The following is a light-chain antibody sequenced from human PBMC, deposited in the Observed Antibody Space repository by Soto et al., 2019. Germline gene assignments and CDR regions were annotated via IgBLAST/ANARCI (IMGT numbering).Light chain of an antibody. CDR3: QQYNSYWT. CDR2: KAS. Sequence: DIQMTQSPSTLSASVGDRVTITCRASQSIGSWLAWYQQKPGKAPNLLIYKASSLESGVPSRFSGSGSGTEFTLSISSLQPDDVASYYCQQYNSYWTFGQGTRVEI. J-gene: IGKJ1*01. CDR1: QSIGSW. V-gene: IGKV1-5*03.